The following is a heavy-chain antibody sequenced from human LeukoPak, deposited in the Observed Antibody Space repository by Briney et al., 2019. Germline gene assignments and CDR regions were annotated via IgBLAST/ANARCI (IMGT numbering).Heavy chain of an antibody. J-gene: IGHJ5*02. Sequence: SVKVSRKASGGTFSSYAISWVRQAPGQGLEWMGGIIPIFGTANYAQKFQGRVTITADESTSTAYMELSSLRSEDTAVYYCARDAGYDFWSGYYSNNWFDPWGQGTLVTVSS. V-gene: IGHV1-69*13. D-gene: IGHD3-3*01. CDR3: ARDAGYDFWSGYYSNNWFDP. CDR2: IIPIFGTA. CDR1: GGTFSSYA.